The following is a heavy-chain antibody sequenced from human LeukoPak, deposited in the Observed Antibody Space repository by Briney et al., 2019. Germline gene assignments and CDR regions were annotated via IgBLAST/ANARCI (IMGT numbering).Heavy chain of an antibody. J-gene: IGHJ6*03. CDR2: INPNSGGT. D-gene: IGHD1-1*01. Sequence: GPVKVSCKASGYTFTGYYMHWVRQAPGQGLEWMGWINPNSGGTNYAQKFQGRVTMTRDTSISTAYMELSRLRSDDTAVYYCARRYGRDYYYYMDVWGKGTTVTVSS. CDR1: GYTFTGYY. V-gene: IGHV1-2*02. CDR3: ARRYGRDYYYYMDV.